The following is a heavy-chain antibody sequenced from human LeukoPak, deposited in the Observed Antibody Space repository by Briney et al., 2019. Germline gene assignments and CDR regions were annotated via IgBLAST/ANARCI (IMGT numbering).Heavy chain of an antibody. D-gene: IGHD3-10*02. CDR1: GFTFADYG. J-gene: IGHJ6*04. Sequence: GGSLRLSCAASGFTFADYGMNWVRQAPGKGLEWVSYISSSGSTIYYADSVKGRFTISRDNAKNSLYLQMNSLRAEDTAVYYCAELGITMIGGVWGKGTTVTVSS. CDR3: AELGITMIGGV. CDR2: ISSSGSTI. V-gene: IGHV3-48*03.